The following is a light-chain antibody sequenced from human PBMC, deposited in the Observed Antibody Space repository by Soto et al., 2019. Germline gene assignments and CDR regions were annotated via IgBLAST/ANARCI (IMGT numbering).Light chain of an antibody. J-gene: IGKJ1*01. Sequence: EIVLTQSPATLSLSPGERATLSCRASQSVSSYLAWYQQKPGQAPRLLIYDASNRATGIPARFSGSGSGTDFTLTISSLEPEDFAVYYCQQRSNWPRTFGQGTLGEIK. CDR1: QSVSSY. CDR3: QQRSNWPRT. CDR2: DAS. V-gene: IGKV3-11*01.